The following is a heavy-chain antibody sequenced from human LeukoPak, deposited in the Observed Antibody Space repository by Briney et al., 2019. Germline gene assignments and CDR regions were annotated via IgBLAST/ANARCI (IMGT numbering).Heavy chain of an antibody. CDR3: ASGIAVAGPADY. V-gene: IGHV3-64*01. J-gene: IGHJ4*02. CDR2: ISGIGGST. D-gene: IGHD6-19*01. Sequence: GGSLTLSCAASGFTFSRYAMHWVRQAPGKGLEYVSTISGIGGSTYYANSVKGRFTISRDNSKNTLYLQMGSLRAEDMAVYYCASGIAVAGPADYWGQGTLLTVSS. CDR1: GFTFSRYA.